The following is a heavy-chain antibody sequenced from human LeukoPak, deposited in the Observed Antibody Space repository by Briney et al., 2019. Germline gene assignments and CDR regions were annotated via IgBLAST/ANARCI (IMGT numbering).Heavy chain of an antibody. V-gene: IGHV4-59*01. Sequence: SETLSLTCTVSGGSISSYYWSWIRQPPGEGLEWIGYIYYSGSTNYNPSLKSRVTISVDTSKNQFSLKLSSVTAADTAVYYCARTGGQSSIDYWGQGTLVTVSS. CDR2: IYYSGST. CDR1: GGSISSYY. D-gene: IGHD3-16*01. J-gene: IGHJ4*02. CDR3: ARTGGQSSIDY.